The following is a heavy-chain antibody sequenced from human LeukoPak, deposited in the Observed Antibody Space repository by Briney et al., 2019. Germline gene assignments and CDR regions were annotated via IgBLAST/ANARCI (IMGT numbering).Heavy chain of an antibody. CDR3: ARDRGAYYDSSGSFDY. D-gene: IGHD3-22*01. V-gene: IGHV1-69*13. J-gene: IGHJ4*02. CDR2: IIPIFGTA. CDR1: GGTFSSYA. Sequence: SVKVSCKASGGTFSSYAISWVRQAPGQGLEWMGGIIPIFGTANYAQKFQGRVTITADESTSTAYMELSSLRSEDTAVYYCARDRGAYYDSSGSFDYWGQGTLVTVSS.